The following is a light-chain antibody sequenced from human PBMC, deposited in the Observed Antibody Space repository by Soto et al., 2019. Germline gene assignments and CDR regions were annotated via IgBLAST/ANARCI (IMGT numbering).Light chain of an antibody. CDR3: CSYAGRYTWV. V-gene: IGLV2-11*01. CDR1: RSDGSGYHY. CDR2: DVS. Sequence: LTAPRSVLRSPGKSVALSCTGNRSDGSGYHYVSCYHQDPGKAPQSMVYDVSKPPPGAPYILSSSMTCNAASLYISGLQAEDEADYYCCSYAGRYTWVFGGGTKVTVL. J-gene: IGLJ2*01.